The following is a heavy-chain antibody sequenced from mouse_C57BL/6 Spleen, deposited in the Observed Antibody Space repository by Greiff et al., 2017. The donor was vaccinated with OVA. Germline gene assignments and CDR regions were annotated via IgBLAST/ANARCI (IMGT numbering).Heavy chain of an antibody. CDR1: GFTFSSYA. V-gene: IGHV5-9-1*02. Sequence: EVQGVESGEGLVKPGGSLKLSCAASGFTFSSYAMSWVRQTPAKRLEWVAYISSGGDYIYYADTVKGRFTISRDNARNTLYLQMSSLKSEDTAMYYCTRGGNSYAMDYWGQGTSVTVSS. CDR2: ISSGGDYI. CDR3: TRGGNSYAMDY. J-gene: IGHJ4*01. D-gene: IGHD2-1*01.